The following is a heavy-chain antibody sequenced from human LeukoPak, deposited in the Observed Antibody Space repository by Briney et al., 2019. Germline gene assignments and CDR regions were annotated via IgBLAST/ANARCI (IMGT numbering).Heavy chain of an antibody. D-gene: IGHD3-9*01. CDR1: GFTFSSYA. V-gene: IGHV3-23*01. Sequence: GGSLRLSCAASGFTFSSYAMSWVRQAPGKGLEWVSAISGSGGSTYYADSVKGRFTISRDNSKNTLYLQMNSLRAEDTAVYYCAKVRTISNWRTHFDYWGQGTLVTVSS. CDR3: AKVRTISNWRTHFDY. CDR2: ISGSGGST. J-gene: IGHJ4*02.